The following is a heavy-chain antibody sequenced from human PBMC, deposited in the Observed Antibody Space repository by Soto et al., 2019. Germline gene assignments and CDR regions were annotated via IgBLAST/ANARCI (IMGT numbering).Heavy chain of an antibody. D-gene: IGHD3-22*01. J-gene: IGHJ3*02. CDR1: GGSISSGGYY. V-gene: IGHV4-31*03. CDR3: ARASIVRSITMIVQDAFDI. Sequence: PSETLSLTCTVSGGSISSGGYYWSWIRQHPGKDLEWIGYIYYSGSTYYNPSLKSRVTISADTSKNQFSLKLSSVTAADTAVYYCARASIVRSITMIVQDAFDIWGQGTMVTVSS. CDR2: IYYSGST.